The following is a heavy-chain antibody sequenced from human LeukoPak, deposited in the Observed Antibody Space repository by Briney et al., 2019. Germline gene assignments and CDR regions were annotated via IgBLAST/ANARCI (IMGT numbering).Heavy chain of an antibody. CDR2: IRCSGRRT. CDR1: GFTFSSSA. J-gene: IGHJ4*02. V-gene: IGHV3-23*01. CDR3: ADADIAKATYYDLLTGYYGSRLWGYFDY. Sequence: GGSLRLSCAASGFTFSSSAVSWVRQAPGGGLEGVSAIRCSGRRTHYAHSVKGRFTISRDNSKNTLDLQMNSLRAEDTAVYYCADADIAKATYYDLLTGYYGSRLWGYFDYWGQGTLVTVSS. D-gene: IGHD3-9*01.